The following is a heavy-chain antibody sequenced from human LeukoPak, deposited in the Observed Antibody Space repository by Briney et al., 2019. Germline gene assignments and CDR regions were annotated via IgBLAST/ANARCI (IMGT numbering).Heavy chain of an antibody. CDR3: ARTTVVRRYYFDY. J-gene: IGHJ4*02. V-gene: IGHV4-34*01. CDR1: GASFSGYY. Sequence: SETLSLTCAVYGASFSGYYWSWIRQPPGKGLEWIGEINHSGSTNYNPSLKSRVTISVDTSKNQFTLKLSSVTAADTAVYYCARTTVVRRYYFDYWGQGTLVTVSS. D-gene: IGHD4-17*01. CDR2: INHSGST.